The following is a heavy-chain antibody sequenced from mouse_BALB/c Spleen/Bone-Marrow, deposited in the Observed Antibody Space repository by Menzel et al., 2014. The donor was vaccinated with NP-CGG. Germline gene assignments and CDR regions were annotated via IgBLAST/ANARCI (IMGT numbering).Heavy chain of an antibody. CDR3: VTYYDYDLYAMDY. Sequence: EVKVVESGGGLVQPKGSLKISCAASGFTFNTYAMNWVRQAPGKGLEWVARIRSKSNNYATYYVDSVKDRFTVSRDDSQSMLYLQMNNLRTEDTAMYYCVTYYDYDLYAMDYWGQGTSVTVSS. CDR2: IRSKSNNYAT. CDR1: GFTFNTYA. V-gene: IGHV10-1*02. J-gene: IGHJ4*01. D-gene: IGHD2-4*01.